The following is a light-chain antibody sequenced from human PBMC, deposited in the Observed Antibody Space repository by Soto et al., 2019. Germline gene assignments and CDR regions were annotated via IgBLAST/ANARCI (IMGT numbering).Light chain of an antibody. J-gene: IGKJ1*01. Sequence: DIHMTQSPLSLSASVGYIITITCRASQSISSYLNWYQQKQGKAPKLLIYAASSLQSGVPSRLSGSGYGTDLTITISSMKNEDFETYYCQQSYRNPRTFGQGTKVDIK. CDR2: AAS. CDR1: QSISSY. CDR3: QQSYRNPRT. V-gene: IGKV1-39*01.